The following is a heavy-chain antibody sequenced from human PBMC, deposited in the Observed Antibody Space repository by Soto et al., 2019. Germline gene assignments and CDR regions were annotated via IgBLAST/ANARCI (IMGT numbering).Heavy chain of an antibody. D-gene: IGHD3-9*01. J-gene: IGHJ5*02. Sequence: GASVKVSCKASGGTLSCYTFSWVRQAPGQGLEWMGRIIPSRGVTNYAQKFQGRVTMIRDTSTSTVYMELSSLRSEDTAVYYCARDRKRYFDWLLDDHWFDPWGQGTLVTVSS. CDR2: IIPSRGVT. V-gene: IGHV1-69*04. CDR3: ARDRKRYFDWLLDDHWFDP. CDR1: GGTLSCYT.